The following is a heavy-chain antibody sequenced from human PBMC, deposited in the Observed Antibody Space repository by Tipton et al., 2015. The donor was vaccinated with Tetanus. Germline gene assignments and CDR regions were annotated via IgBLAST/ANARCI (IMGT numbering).Heavy chain of an antibody. J-gene: IGHJ6*02. CDR1: GFTFGHHA. CDR2: ISFDGAEH. D-gene: IGHD2-15*01. Sequence: SLRLSCVGSGFTFGHHALHWVRQAPGKGLEWVAVISFDGAEHYYADSVKGRFTISRDNSKNTVYLQMNSLRAEDTAVYYCARELDCSGGGCYSYGLDVWGQGTTVTVSS. CDR3: ARELDCSGGGCYSYGLDV. V-gene: IGHV3-30*07.